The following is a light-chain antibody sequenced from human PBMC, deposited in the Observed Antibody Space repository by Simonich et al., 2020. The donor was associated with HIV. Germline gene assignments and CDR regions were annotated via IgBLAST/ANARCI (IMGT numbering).Light chain of an antibody. CDR3: QQYYSTLWT. CDR1: KSVLYSSNNKNY. CDR2: GAS. Sequence: DIVMTQSPDSLAVSLGGRATITCKSSKSVLYSSNNKNYLAWYQQKPGQPPKLLIYGASTRESGVPDRFSGSGSGTDFTLTISSLQAEDVAVYYCQQYYSTLWTFGQGTKVEIK. V-gene: IGKV4-1*01. J-gene: IGKJ1*01.